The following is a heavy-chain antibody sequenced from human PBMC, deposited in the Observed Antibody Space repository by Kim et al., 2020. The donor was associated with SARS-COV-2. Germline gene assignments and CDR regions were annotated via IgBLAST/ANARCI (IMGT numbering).Heavy chain of an antibody. Sequence: SVKVSCKASGGTFSKFTINWVRRAPGQGLEWMGRTICRLDIPIYSEIFKDRVTITADESTDTVYMEISSLRSDDTAIYYCAKDLERAYGSETYPGGGGYDTWGQGTLVTVSS. J-gene: IGHJ4*02. CDR1: GGTFSKFT. CDR2: TICRLDIP. CDR3: AKDLERAYGSETYPGGGGYDT. D-gene: IGHD3-10*01. V-gene: IGHV1-69*04.